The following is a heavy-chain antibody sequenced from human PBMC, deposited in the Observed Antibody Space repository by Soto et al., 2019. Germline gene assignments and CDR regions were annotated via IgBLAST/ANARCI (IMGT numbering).Heavy chain of an antibody. CDR2: INPNGGST. Sequence: QVQLVQSGAEVKNPGASVKLSCKASGYIFTNYYIHWVRQAPGQGLEWMAIINPNGGSTNYAQEFPGRVTLARDTFTNTVYLELSSPRSEDTAIYYCARDLTSGDYWGQGTLVTVSS. J-gene: IGHJ4*02. D-gene: IGHD7-27*01. V-gene: IGHV1-46*01. CDR1: GYIFTNYY. CDR3: ARDLTSGDY.